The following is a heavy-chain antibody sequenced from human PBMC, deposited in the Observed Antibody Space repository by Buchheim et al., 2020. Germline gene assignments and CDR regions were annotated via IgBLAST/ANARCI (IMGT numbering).Heavy chain of an antibody. J-gene: IGHJ4*02. CDR3: ARDQQWLPDY. CDR2: ISSSGKTV. Sequence: EVQLVESGGGLVQPGGSLRLSCAASEFTFRSYEMDWVRQAPGKGLEWLSYISSSGKTVSYADSVKGRFTISRDNAKNSLYLQMNSLRAEDTAVYYCARDQQWLPDYWGQGTL. D-gene: IGHD6-19*01. CDR1: EFTFRSYE. V-gene: IGHV3-48*03.